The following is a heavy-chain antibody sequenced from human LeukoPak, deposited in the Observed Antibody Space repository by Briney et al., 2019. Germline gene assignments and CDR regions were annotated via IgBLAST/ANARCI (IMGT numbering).Heavy chain of an antibody. Sequence: SVKVSCKASGGTFSSYAISWVRQAPGQGLEWMGGIIPIFGTANYAQKFQGRVTITADKSTSTAYMELSSLRSEDTAVYYCARDFTGGNYFNDYWGQGTLVTVSS. D-gene: IGHD1-26*01. CDR3: ARDFTGGNYFNDY. J-gene: IGHJ4*02. CDR1: GGTFSSYA. V-gene: IGHV1-69*06. CDR2: IIPIFGTA.